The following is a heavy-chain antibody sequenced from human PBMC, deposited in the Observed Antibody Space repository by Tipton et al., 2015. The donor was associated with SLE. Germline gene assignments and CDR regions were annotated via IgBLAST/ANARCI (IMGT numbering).Heavy chain of an antibody. CDR1: GGSFSGYY. CDR3: AGVGSGVDY. D-gene: IGHD3-10*01. CDR2: INHSGST. V-gene: IGHV4-34*01. Sequence: GLVKPSETLPLTCAVYGGSFSGYYWSWIRQPPGKGLEWIGEINHSGSTNYNPSLKSRVTISVDTSKNQFSLKLSSVTAADTAVYYCAGVGSGVDYWGQGTLVTVSS. J-gene: IGHJ4*02.